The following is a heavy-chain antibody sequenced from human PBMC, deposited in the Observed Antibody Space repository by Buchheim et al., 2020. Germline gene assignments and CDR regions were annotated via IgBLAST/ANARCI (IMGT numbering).Heavy chain of an antibody. CDR3: AKDRREYSSSSWFDP. J-gene: IGHJ5*02. CDR1: GFTFSSYG. D-gene: IGHD6-6*01. Sequence: QVQLVESGGGVVQPGRSLRLSCAASGFTFSSYGMHWVRQAPGKGLEWVAVISYDGSNKYYADSVKGRFTLSRDNSKNTLYLQMNSLRAEDTAVYYCAKDRREYSSSSWFDPWGQGTL. CDR2: ISYDGSNK. V-gene: IGHV3-30*18.